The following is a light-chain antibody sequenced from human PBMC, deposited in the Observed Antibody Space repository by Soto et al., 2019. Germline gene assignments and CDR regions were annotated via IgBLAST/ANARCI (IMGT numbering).Light chain of an antibody. Sequence: DILMTQSPSSLSTSVGDSVTITCRASQSILNYVNWYQQKPGKAPKVLIYATSILQSGVSSRFSGSGSETDFTLTISNLQPEDFETYHCQQSYSIPYTFGQGTKLEI. J-gene: IGKJ2*01. V-gene: IGKV1-39*01. CDR2: ATS. CDR1: QSILNY. CDR3: QQSYSIPYT.